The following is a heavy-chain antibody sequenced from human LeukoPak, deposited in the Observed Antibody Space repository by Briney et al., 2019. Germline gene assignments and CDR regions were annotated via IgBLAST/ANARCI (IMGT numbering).Heavy chain of an antibody. CDR3: ARKWSSSWSSFDY. CDR2: ISGSGGGT. D-gene: IGHD6-13*01. V-gene: IGHV3-23*01. Sequence: GGSLRLSCAVSGFSFSTYGMSWVRQAPGKGLEWVSGISGSGGGTYYPDSVKGRFTISRDNSRNTLYLQMNSLRAEDTAIYYCARKWSSSWSSFDYWGQGTLVTVSS. J-gene: IGHJ4*02. CDR1: GFSFSTYG.